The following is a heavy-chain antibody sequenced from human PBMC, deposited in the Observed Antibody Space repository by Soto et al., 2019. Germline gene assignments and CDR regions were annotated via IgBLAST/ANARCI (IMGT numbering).Heavy chain of an antibody. Sequence: GGSLRLSCTVSGFTFGDYAMHWVRQGPGKGLEWVSGMSWNGDIIGYADTVKGRFTISRDNADKSLYLQINSLRSEDTAFYYCARGGGFGGLLARYGMDVWGHGTTVTVSS. D-gene: IGHD3-10*01. CDR2: MSWNGDII. J-gene: IGHJ6*02. V-gene: IGHV3-9*01. CDR3: ARGGGFGGLLARYGMDV. CDR1: GFTFGDYA.